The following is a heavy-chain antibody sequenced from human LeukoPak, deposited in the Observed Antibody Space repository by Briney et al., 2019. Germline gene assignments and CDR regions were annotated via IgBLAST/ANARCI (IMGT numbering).Heavy chain of an antibody. CDR3: ARGPARTAEYFQH. V-gene: IGHV1-8*01. CDR2: MNPNSGNT. D-gene: IGHD3/OR15-3a*01. CDR1: GYTFTCYD. J-gene: IGHJ1*01. Sequence: ASVKVSCKASGYTFTCYDINWVRQATGQGLEWMGWMNPNSGNTGYAQKFQGRVTMTRNTSISTAYKALSSLRSEDTAVYYCARGPARTAEYFQHWGQGTLVTVSS.